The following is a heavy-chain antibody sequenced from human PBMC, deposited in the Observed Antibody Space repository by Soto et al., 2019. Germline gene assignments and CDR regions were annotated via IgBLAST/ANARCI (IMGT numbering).Heavy chain of an antibody. CDR2: ISNSGST. CDR1: GGSVSSGVYY. CDR3: ARLRITNFGVVTCNCFDY. Sequence: SETLSLTCSVSGGSVSSGVYYWSWIRQPPGKGLELIGYISNSGSTNYNPSLTSRVAISLDRSRNQFSLKLTSVTAADTAVYYCARLRITNFGVVTCNCFDYWGRGTLVTVSS. V-gene: IGHV4-61*08. D-gene: IGHD3-3*01. J-gene: IGHJ4*02.